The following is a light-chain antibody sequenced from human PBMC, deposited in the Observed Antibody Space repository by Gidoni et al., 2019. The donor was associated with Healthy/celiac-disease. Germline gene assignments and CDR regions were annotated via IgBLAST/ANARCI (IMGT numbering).Light chain of an antibody. CDR2: AAS. J-gene: IGKJ1*01. CDR1: QGISSY. V-gene: IGKV1-9*01. Sequence: LTQSPSFLSASVGDRVTITCRASQGISSYLAWYQQKPGKAPKLLIYAASTLQSGVPSRFSGSGSGTEFTLTISSLQPEDFATYYCQQLNSYPWTFGQXTKVEIK. CDR3: QQLNSYPWT.